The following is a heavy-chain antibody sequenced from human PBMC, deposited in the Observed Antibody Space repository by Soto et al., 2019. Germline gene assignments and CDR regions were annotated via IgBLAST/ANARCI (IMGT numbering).Heavy chain of an antibody. Sequence: PSQTLSLTCVISGDTVSSNRAAWNWFRQSPSRGLEWLGRTYYRSKWYTDYAPSVKGRITINADTSKNQFSLQLNSVTPEDTALYYCAELGAFDIWGQGAMVTVSS. D-gene: IGHD3-10*01. V-gene: IGHV6-1*01. J-gene: IGHJ3*02. CDR1: GDTVSSNRAA. CDR3: AELGAFDI. CDR2: TYYRSKWYT.